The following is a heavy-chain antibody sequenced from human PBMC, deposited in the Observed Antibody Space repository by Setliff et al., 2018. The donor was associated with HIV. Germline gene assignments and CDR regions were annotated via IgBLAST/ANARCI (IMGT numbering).Heavy chain of an antibody. V-gene: IGHV4-38-2*02. CDR2: IYHDGST. J-gene: IGHJ5*02. CDR1: GYSITNGYY. D-gene: IGHD3-10*01. Sequence: SETLSLTCSVSGYSITNGYYWGWIRQPPGKGLERVGSIYHDGSTYYNPSLRSRVTISVDTSKNQFSLKLSSVTAADTAVYYCARYYGSGTYHRWFDPWGQGTPVTVSS. CDR3: ARYYGSGTYHRWFDP.